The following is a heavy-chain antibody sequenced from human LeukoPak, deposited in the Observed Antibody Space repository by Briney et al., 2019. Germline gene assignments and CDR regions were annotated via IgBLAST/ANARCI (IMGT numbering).Heavy chain of an antibody. CDR1: GFSFSTYW. D-gene: IGHD3-22*01. Sequence: PGGSLRLSCLGSGFSFSTYWMGWVRQAPGKGLEWVANIMQDGSEKNYVDSVKGRFTISRDNARNSLFLQMNSLGAEDTAVYYCARGKAGYYDSSGSFDYWGQGTLVTVSS. V-gene: IGHV3-7*03. J-gene: IGHJ4*02. CDR2: IMQDGSEK. CDR3: ARGKAGYYDSSGSFDY.